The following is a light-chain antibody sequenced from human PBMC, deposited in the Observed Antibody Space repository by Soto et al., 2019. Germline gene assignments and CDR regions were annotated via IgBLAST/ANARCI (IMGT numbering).Light chain of an antibody. CDR3: QQRSSWIT. CDR2: DAS. Sequence: EIVLTQSPPTLSLSPGERATLSCRASQSVSSYLAWYQQKPGQAPRLLIYDASNRATGIPARFSGSGSGKDFPLTISSLEPEDFAVYYCQQRSSWITFGPGTKVDIK. J-gene: IGKJ3*01. V-gene: IGKV3-11*01. CDR1: QSVSSY.